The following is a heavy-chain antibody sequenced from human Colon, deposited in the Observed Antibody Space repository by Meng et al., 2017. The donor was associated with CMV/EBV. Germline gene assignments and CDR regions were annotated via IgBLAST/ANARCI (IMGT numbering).Heavy chain of an antibody. CDR1: GASFSSGNYY. CDR3: VRGDMVRGVIDL. J-gene: IGHJ5*02. Sequence: SETLSLTCTVSGASFSSGNYYWSWIRQPPGKRLEFIAYKFLRGSANYNPSLSRSTISIDTSKNQVSLQLASVTTADTALYYCVRGDMVRGVIDLWGQGTLVTVSS. CDR2: KFLRGSA. D-gene: IGHD3-10*01. V-gene: IGHV4-61*01.